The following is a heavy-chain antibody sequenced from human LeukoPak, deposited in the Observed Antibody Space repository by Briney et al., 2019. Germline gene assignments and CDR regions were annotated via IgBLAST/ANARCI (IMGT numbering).Heavy chain of an antibody. J-gene: IGHJ5*02. Sequence: GSSVKVSCKASGGTFNSYTINCVPQAPGQGLEWMGRIIPILGIANYAQKFQGRVTITADKSTSTAYMELSSLRSEDTAVYYCARGGAIVVVPAAELRFDPWGQGTLVTVSS. V-gene: IGHV1-69*02. CDR3: ARGGAIVVVPAAELRFDP. D-gene: IGHD2-2*01. CDR2: IIPILGIA. CDR1: GGTFNSYT.